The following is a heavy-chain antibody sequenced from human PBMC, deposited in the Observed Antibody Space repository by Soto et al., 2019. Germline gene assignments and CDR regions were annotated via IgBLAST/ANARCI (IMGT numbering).Heavy chain of an antibody. CDR1: GFTFDDYG. Sequence: EVQLVESGGGVVRPGGSLRLSCAASGFTFDDYGMSWVRQAPGKGLEWVSGINWNGGSTGYADSVKGRFTISRDNAKNFLYLQMNSLRAEDTALYYCARAPSPYYYGSGSYFLYYYGMDVWGQGTTVTVSS. CDR3: ARAPSPYYYGSGSYFLYYYGMDV. J-gene: IGHJ6*02. CDR2: INWNGGST. V-gene: IGHV3-20*04. D-gene: IGHD3-10*01.